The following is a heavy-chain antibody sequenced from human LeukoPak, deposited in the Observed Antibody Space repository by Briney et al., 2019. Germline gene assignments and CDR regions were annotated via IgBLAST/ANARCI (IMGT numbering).Heavy chain of an antibody. Sequence: SVKVSCKASGFTFTSSAMQWVRQARGQRVEWIGWIVIGSGNTNYAQKFQERVTITRDMSTSTAYMELSSLRSEDTAVYYCAAVHLGMQFLVYWGQGTLVTVSS. CDR3: AAVHLGMQFLVY. D-gene: IGHD3-3*02. CDR2: IVIGSGNT. CDR1: GFTFTSSA. J-gene: IGHJ4*02. V-gene: IGHV1-58*02.